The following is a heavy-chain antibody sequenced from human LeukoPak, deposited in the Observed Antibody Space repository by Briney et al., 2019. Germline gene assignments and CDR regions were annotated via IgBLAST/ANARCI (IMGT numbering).Heavy chain of an antibody. Sequence: SETLSLTCTVSGGSISSSSYYWGWIRQPPGKGLEWIGSIYYSGSTNYNPSLKSRVTISVDTSKNQFSLKLSSVAAADTAVYYCARSVEGYCSGGSCYSYSYYMDVWGKGTTVTVSS. CDR3: ARSVEGYCSGGSCYSYSYYMDV. J-gene: IGHJ6*03. CDR2: IYYSGST. CDR1: GGSISSSSYY. V-gene: IGHV4-39*07. D-gene: IGHD2-15*01.